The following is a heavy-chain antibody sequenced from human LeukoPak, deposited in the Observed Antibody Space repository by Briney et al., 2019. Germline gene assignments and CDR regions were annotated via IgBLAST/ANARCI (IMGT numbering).Heavy chain of an antibody. J-gene: IGHJ4*02. D-gene: IGHD6-13*01. CDR3: AKLGAYTSSWYGSFDY. CDR1: GFTSSSYE. CDR2: IKQDGSEK. Sequence: GGSLRLSCAASGFTSSSYEMNWVRQAPGKGLEWVANIKQDGSEKYYVDSVKGRFTISRDNAKNSLYLQMNSLRAEDTAVYYCAKLGAYTSSWYGSFDYWGQGTLVTVSS. V-gene: IGHV3-7*01.